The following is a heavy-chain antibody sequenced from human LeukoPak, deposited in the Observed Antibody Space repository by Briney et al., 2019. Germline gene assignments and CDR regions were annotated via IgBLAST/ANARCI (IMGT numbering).Heavy chain of an antibody. Sequence: ASVKVSCKASGGTFSSYAISWVRQAPGQGLEWMGRIIPILGTANYAQKFQGRVTITADKSTSTAYMELSSLRSEDTAVYYCANLPGGLVRPPPKDMDVWGQGTTVTVSS. CDR2: IIPILGTA. V-gene: IGHV1-69*04. CDR3: ANLPGGLVRPPPKDMDV. D-gene: IGHD3-10*01. CDR1: GGTFSSYA. J-gene: IGHJ6*02.